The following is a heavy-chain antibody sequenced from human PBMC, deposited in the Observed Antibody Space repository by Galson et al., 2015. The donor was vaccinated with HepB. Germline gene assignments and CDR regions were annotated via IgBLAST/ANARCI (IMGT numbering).Heavy chain of an antibody. V-gene: IGHV3-23*01. CDR1: GFTFSSYA. CDR3: AKGRKQRDDGDYSAG. D-gene: IGHD4-17*01. CDR2: ISVSGGST. J-gene: IGHJ4*02. Sequence: SLRLSCAASGFTFSSYAMSWVRQPPGQGLEWVSTISVSGGSTYYTDSVKGRFTISRDNSRDTLYLQMNSLRAEDTAVYHCAKGRKQRDDGDYSAGWGQGTLVTVSS.